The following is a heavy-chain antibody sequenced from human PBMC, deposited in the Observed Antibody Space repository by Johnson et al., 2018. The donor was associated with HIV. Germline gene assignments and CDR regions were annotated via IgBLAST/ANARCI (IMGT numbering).Heavy chain of an antibody. Sequence: QVQLVESGGGLVQPGGSLRLSCAASGFTVSSYGMHWVRQAPGKGLEWVAVISYDGSNKYYADSVKGRFTISRDNSKNTLYLQMNSLRAEDTAVYYCAKDLMYNWNDVGAFDIWGQGTMVTVSS. CDR2: ISYDGSNK. CDR1: GFTVSSYG. V-gene: IGHV3-30*18. CDR3: AKDLMYNWNDVGAFDI. J-gene: IGHJ3*02. D-gene: IGHD1-1*01.